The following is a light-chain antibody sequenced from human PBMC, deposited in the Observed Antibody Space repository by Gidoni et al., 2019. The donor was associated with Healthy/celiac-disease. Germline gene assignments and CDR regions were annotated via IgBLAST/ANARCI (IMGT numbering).Light chain of an antibody. CDR3: QQYGSSTGT. CDR2: GAS. V-gene: IGKV3-20*01. CDR1: QSVSSSY. J-gene: IGKJ1*01. Sequence: EIVLTQSPGTLSLSPGERATLSCRASQSVSSSYLAWYQQKPGQAPRLLIYGASSRATGIPDRFSGSGSGTGFTLTISRLGPEDFAVYYCQQYGSSTGTFGQGTKVEIK.